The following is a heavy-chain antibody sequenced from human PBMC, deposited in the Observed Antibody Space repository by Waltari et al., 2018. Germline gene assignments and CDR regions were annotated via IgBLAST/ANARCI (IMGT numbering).Heavy chain of an antibody. CDR2: IYYSGGT. V-gene: IGHV4-30-4*08. CDR1: GGSISSGDYY. J-gene: IGHJ4*02. Sequence: QVQLQESGPGLVKPSQTLSLTCTVSGGSISSGDYYWSWIRQPPGKGLEWIGYIYYSGGTYYNPSRKSRVTISVDTSKNQFSLKLSSVTAADTAVYYCARGQGTSWLGPAAGWGQGTLVTVSS. D-gene: IGHD2-2*01. CDR3: ARGQGTSWLGPAAG.